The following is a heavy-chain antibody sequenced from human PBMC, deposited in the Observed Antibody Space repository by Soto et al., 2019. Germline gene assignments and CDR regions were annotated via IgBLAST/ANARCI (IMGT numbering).Heavy chain of an antibody. V-gene: IGHV1-2*04. D-gene: IGHD3-22*01. CDR3: ARGSINDSSGPLAFDI. Sequence: GXSVKVSFNASGYTFTGYYMHWVRHSPGQGLEWMGWINPNSGGTNYAQKFQGWVTMTRDTSISTAYMELSRLRSEDTAVYYCARGSINDSSGPLAFDIWGQGTMVT. CDR1: GYTFTGYY. CDR2: INPNSGGT. J-gene: IGHJ3*02.